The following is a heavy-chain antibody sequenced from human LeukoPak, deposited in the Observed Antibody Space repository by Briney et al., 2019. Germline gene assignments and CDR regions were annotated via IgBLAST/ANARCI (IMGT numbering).Heavy chain of an antibody. V-gene: IGHV4-39*01. CDR1: GGSISSSSYY. CDR2: IYYSGST. CDR3: ARLIRPYYDFWSGLFDP. D-gene: IGHD3-3*01. Sequence: PSETLSLTCTVSGGSISSSSYYWGWIRQPPGKGLEWIVSIYYSGSTYYNPSLKSRVTISVATSKNQFSLKLSSVTAADTAVYYCARLIRPYYDFWSGLFDPWGQGTLVTVSS. J-gene: IGHJ5*02.